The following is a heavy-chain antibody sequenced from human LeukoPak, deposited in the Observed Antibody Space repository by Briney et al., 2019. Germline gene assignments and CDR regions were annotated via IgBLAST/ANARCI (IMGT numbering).Heavy chain of an antibody. CDR1: GYTFTDYG. CDR2: ISALNGNA. D-gene: IGHD2-8*01. J-gene: IGHJ4*02. CDR3: AKQLCSSSGCHGVLPGAEDY. V-gene: IGHV1-18*01. Sequence: ASVKVSCKASGYTFTDYGFTWVRQAPGQGLEWMGWISALNGNANYAHKFRGRVTLTRDTSTNTAYMELRGLTSDDTATYYCAKQLCSSSGCHGVLPGAEDYWGQGTLVTVSS.